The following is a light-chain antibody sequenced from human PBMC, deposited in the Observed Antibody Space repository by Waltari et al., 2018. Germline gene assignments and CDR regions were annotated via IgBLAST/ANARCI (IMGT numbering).Light chain of an antibody. CDR2: AAS. V-gene: IGKV1-39*01. J-gene: IGKJ2*01. Sequence: DIQMTQSPSSLSASVGDRVTITCRASQTVSDYLNRYQKQAGKAPKLLIYAASRLQRGVPSRFSGSGSGTDFTLSISSLQPEDFATYYCQQSYTMGYTFGQGTKLEIK. CDR3: QQSYTMGYT. CDR1: QTVSDY.